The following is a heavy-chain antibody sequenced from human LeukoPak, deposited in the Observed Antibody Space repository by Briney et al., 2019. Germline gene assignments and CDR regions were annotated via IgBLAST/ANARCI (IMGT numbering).Heavy chain of an antibody. D-gene: IGHD3-10*01. CDR3: ARAAGSGSYYNFYWFDP. V-gene: IGHV1-69*01. Sequence: ASVKVSCKASGGTLSSYAISWVRQAPGQGLEWMGGIIPIFGTANYAQKFQGRVTITADESTSTAYMELSSLRSEDTAVYYCARAAGSGSYYNFYWFDPWGQGTLVTVSS. J-gene: IGHJ5*02. CDR2: IIPIFGTA. CDR1: GGTLSSYA.